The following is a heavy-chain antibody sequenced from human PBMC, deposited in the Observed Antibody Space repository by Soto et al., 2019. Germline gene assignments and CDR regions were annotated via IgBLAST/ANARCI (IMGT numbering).Heavy chain of an antibody. D-gene: IGHD2-15*01. CDR3: ARVDCSGGSCYSGGFDY. V-gene: IGHV4-34*01. J-gene: IGHJ4*02. CDR2: INHSGST. CDR1: GGSFSGYY. Sequence: QVQLQQWGAGLLKPSETLSLTCTVYGGSFSGYYWSWIRQPPGKGLEWIGEINHSGSTNYNPSLKSRVTISVDTCKNQFSLKLSSVTAADTAVYYCARVDCSGGSCYSGGFDYWGQGTLVTVSS.